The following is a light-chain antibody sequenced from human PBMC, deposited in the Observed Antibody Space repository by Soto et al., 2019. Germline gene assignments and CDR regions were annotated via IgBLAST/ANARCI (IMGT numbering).Light chain of an antibody. Sequence: EIGLTQSPGTLSLSPGERATLSCRASQSVSSSYLAWYQQKPGQAPRLLIYGASSRATGIPDRFSGSGSGTHFTLTISRLEPEDFAVYYCQQYGSSPPYTFGQGTKLEIK. CDR1: QSVSSSY. J-gene: IGKJ2*01. V-gene: IGKV3-20*01. CDR3: QQYGSSPPYT. CDR2: GAS.